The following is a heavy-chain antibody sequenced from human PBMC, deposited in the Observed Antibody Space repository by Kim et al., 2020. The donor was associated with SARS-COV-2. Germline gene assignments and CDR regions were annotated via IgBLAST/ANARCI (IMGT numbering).Heavy chain of an antibody. V-gene: IGHV4-59*01. CDR3: ASQVGETGVFDY. J-gene: IGHJ4*02. Sequence: SETLSLTCTVSGGSISSYYWSWIRQPPGKGLEWIGYIYYSGSTNYNPSLKSRVTISVDTSKNQFSLKLSSVTAADTAVYYCASQVGETGVFDYWGQGTLVTVSP. D-gene: IGHD1-26*01. CDR1: GGSISSYY. CDR2: IYYSGST.